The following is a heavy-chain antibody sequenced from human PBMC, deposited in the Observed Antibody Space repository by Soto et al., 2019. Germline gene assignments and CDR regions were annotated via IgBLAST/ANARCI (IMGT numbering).Heavy chain of an antibody. Sequence: SETLSLTCTVSGGSISSSSYYWGWIRQPPGKGLEWIGSIYYSGSTYYNPSLKSRVTISVDTSKNQFSLKLSSVTAADTAVYYCANYYDSSGPLDAFDIWGQGTMVT. J-gene: IGHJ3*02. CDR1: GGSISSSSYY. CDR2: IYYSGST. CDR3: ANYYDSSGPLDAFDI. V-gene: IGHV4-39*01. D-gene: IGHD3-22*01.